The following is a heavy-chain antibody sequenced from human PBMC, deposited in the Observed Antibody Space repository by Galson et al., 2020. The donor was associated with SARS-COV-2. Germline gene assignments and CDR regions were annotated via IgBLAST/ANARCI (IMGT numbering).Heavy chain of an antibody. V-gene: IGHV4-39*01. CDR3: ARQYYYGSGSLNLYFDL. J-gene: IGHJ2*01. Sequence: ASETLSLTCTVSGASIRSSSYYWAWIRQPPGKGLEWIGSIYYSGPTYYNPSRKSRVTISVDTSKKQFFLRLRSVTAADTAVYFCARQYYYGSGSLNLYFDLWGRGTLVGVSS. CDR1: GASIRSSSYY. CDR2: IYYSGPT. D-gene: IGHD3-10*01.